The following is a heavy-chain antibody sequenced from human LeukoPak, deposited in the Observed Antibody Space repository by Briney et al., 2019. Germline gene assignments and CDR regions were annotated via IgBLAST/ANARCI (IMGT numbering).Heavy chain of an antibody. V-gene: IGHV3-23*01. J-gene: IGHJ5*02. D-gene: IGHD6-25*01. CDR3: ARELAAASNIWFDP. Sequence: GGSLRLSCAASGFTFSSYGMSWVRQAPGKGLEWVSAISGSGGSTYYADSVKGRFTISRDNSKNTLYLQMNSLRAEDTAVYYCARELAAASNIWFDPWGQGTLVTVSS. CDR1: GFTFSSYG. CDR2: ISGSGGST.